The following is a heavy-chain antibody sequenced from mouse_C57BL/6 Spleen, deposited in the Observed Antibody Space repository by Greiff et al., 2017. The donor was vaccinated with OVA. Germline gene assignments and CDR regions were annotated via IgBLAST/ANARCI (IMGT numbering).Heavy chain of an antibody. CDR3: ARRGEVYYGSSYWYFDV. Sequence: EVQLQESGPVLVKPGASVKMSRKASGYTFTDYYMNWVKQSHGKSLEWIGVINPYNGGTSYNQKFKGKATLTVDKSSSTAYMELNSLTSEDSAVYYCARRGEVYYGSSYWYFDVWGTGTTVTVSS. V-gene: IGHV1-19*01. CDR1: GYTFTDYY. D-gene: IGHD1-1*01. J-gene: IGHJ1*03. CDR2: INPYNGGT.